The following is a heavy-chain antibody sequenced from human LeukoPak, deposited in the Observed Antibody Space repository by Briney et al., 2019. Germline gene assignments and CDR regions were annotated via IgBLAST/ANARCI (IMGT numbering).Heavy chain of an antibody. CDR3: AKDTSIGRYCTTGVCSPFDY. CDR2: ISDSGGST. J-gene: IGHJ4*02. CDR1: GFTFSSYA. Sequence: GGSLRLSCAASGFTFSSYAMSWVRQAPGKGLEWVSAISDSGGSTYDADSVKGRFTISRDNSKNTLYLQMNSLRAEDTAVYYCAKDTSIGRYCTTGVCSPFDYRGQGTLVTVSS. D-gene: IGHD2-8*01. V-gene: IGHV3-23*01.